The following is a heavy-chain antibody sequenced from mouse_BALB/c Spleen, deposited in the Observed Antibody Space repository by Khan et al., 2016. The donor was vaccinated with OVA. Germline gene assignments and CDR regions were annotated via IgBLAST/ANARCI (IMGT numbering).Heavy chain of an antibody. J-gene: IGHJ3*01. Sequence: QVQLQQSGGDLMKPGASVKISCKATGYTFSSYWIEWVKQRPGHGLEWIGQIFPGSVSTTYNEKFKGKATFTAVTSSNTAYMQLSSLTSEDSAVYYCARGGYGGFAYWGQGTLVTVSA. V-gene: IGHV1-9*01. CDR2: IFPGSVST. CDR1: GYTFSSYW. D-gene: IGHD2-2*01. CDR3: ARGGYGGFAY.